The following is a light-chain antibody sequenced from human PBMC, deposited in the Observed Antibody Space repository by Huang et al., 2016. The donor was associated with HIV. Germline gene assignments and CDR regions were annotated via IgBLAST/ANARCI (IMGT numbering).Light chain of an antibody. Sequence: ILLTQSPATLSVSPGERVTLSCRATQSVSFDLAWYQQSGGQAPRLLIFGASTRATGVPARFSGSGSGTEFTLTISSLQSEDFAVYYCQQYNNWPWTFGQGTEVEIK. CDR1: QSVSFD. CDR2: GAS. CDR3: QQYNNWPWT. J-gene: IGKJ1*01. V-gene: IGKV3-15*01.